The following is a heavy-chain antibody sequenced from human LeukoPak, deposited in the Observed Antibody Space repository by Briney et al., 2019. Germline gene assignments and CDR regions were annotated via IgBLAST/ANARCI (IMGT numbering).Heavy chain of an antibody. CDR3: ASLGTLVP. V-gene: IGHV3-74*01. CDR1: GFTFSSYG. CDR2: INTDGSIT. D-gene: IGHD3-9*01. Sequence: GGSLRLSCAASGFTFSSYGMHWVRQAPGKGLVWVSRINTDGSITTYADSVKGRFTISRDNAKNTLYLQMNSLRDEDTAVYYCASLGTLVPWGQGTLVTVSS. J-gene: IGHJ5*02.